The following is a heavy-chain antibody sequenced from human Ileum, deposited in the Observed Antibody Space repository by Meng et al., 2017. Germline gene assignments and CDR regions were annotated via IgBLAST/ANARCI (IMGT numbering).Heavy chain of an antibody. V-gene: IGHV3-23*04. D-gene: IGHD6-13*01. CDR3: AKKGLADPLAYFDY. CDR2: ISGSATRT. J-gene: IGHJ4*02. CDR1: VLTFSDAW. Sequence: EEHLVESGGGLVKPGGSLRLSCVGSVLTFSDAWMNWVRQAPGKGLEWVSAISGSATRTFFADSVKGRFTISRDNSKNTVYLQMNSLRAEDTAVYYCAKKGLADPLAYFDYWGQGTLVTVSS.